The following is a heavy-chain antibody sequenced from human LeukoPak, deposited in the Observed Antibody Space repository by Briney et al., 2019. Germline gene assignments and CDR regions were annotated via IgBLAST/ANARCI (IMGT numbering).Heavy chain of an antibody. D-gene: IGHD1-26*01. CDR2: ISAYNGNT. V-gene: IGHV1-18*01. J-gene: IGHJ4*02. CDR3: ARAVVGATYFDY. Sequence: ASVKVSCKASGYTFTSYGISWVRQAPGQGLEGMGWISAYNGNTNYAQKLQGRVTMTTDTSTSTAYMELRSLRSDDTAVYYCARAVVGATYFDYWGQGTLVTVSS. CDR1: GYTFTSYG.